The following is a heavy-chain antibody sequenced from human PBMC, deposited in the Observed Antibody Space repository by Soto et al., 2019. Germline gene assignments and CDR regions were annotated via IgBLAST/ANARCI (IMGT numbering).Heavy chain of an antibody. CDR2: IIPMYAIA. J-gene: IGHJ4*02. CDR3: ASPNYFDTSGEDF. V-gene: IGHV1-69*10. Sequence: SVKVSCKASGGTFSKYTISWVRQAPGQGLEWIGEIIPMYAIANYAQKFRGRVTITADKSSSTAYMELSSLGSEDTAVYYCASPNYFDTSGEDFWGQGTLVTVSS. D-gene: IGHD3-22*01. CDR1: GGTFSKYT.